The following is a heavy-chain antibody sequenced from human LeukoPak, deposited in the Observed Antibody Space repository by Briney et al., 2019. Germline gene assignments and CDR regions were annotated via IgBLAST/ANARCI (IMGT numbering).Heavy chain of an antibody. V-gene: IGHV4-39*01. CDR2: IYYSGST. CDR3: ARLGSGSYYYYYYYMDV. CDR1: GGSISSYY. Sequence: SETLSLTCTVSGGSISSYYWGWIRQPPGKGLEWIGSIYYSGSTYYNPSLKSRVTISVDTSKNQFSLKLSSVTAADTAVYYCARLGSGSYYYYYYYMDVWGKGTTVTISS. J-gene: IGHJ6*03. D-gene: IGHD1-26*01.